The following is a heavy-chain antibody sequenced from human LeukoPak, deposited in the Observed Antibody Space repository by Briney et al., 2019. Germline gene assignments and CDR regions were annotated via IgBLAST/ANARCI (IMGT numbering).Heavy chain of an antibody. CDR3: ARDRRVSGKAAAGTWWFDP. V-gene: IGHV1-8*03. J-gene: IGHJ5*02. CDR2: MNPNSGNT. D-gene: IGHD6-13*01. Sequence: GASVKVSCKASGYTFTSYDINWVRQATGQGLEWMGWMNPNSGNTGYAQKFQGRVTITRNTSISTAYMELSSLRSEDTAVYYCARDRRVSGKAAAGTWWFDPWGQGTLVTVSS. CDR1: GYTFTSYD.